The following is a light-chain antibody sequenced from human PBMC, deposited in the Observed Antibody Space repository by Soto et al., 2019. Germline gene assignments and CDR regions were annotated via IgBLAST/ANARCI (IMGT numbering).Light chain of an antibody. CDR2: GAS. CDR1: QSLIIRY. V-gene: IGKV3-20*01. Sequence: EIVLTQSPGTLSLFPGERPTLSSRASQSLIIRYLAWYQQKPGQAPRLLISGASSRATGIPDRFSGSGSGTDFTLTSSRLEPEDFAVYSCQQYGTSLTFGEGTRLEIK. CDR3: QQYGTSLT. J-gene: IGKJ5*01.